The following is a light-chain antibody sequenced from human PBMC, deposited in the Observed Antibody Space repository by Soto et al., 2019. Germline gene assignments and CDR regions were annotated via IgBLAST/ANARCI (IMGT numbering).Light chain of an antibody. CDR2: GAS. J-gene: IGKJ1*01. CDR1: QSVSSN. Sequence: EILMTQSPATLSVSPGERATPSCRASQSVSSNLAWFQQRPGQAPRLLIYGASTRATGIPARFSGSGSGTEFTLTISSLQSEDFAVYYCQQYNDWFRTFGQGTKV. CDR3: QQYNDWFRT. V-gene: IGKV3-15*01.